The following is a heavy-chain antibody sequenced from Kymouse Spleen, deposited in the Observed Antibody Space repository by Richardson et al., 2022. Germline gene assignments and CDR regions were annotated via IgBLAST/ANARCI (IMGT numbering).Heavy chain of an antibody. CDR2: ISSSSSYI. D-gene: IGHD3-3*01. Sequence: EVQLVESGGGLVKPGGSLRLSCAASGFTFSSYSMNWVRQAPGKGLEWVSSISSSSSYIYYADSVKGRFTISRDNAKNSLYLQMNSLRAEDTAVYYCARDRDFGVVIGYYGMDVWGQGTTVTVSS. J-gene: IGHJ6*02. CDR3: ARDRDFGVVIGYYGMDV. V-gene: IGHV3-21*03. CDR1: GFTFSSYS.